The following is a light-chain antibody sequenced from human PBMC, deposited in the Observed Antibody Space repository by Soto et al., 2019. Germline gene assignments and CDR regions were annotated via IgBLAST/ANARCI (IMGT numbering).Light chain of an antibody. V-gene: IGKV1-5*03. CDR2: KAS. Sequence: DIQMTQSPSTLSASVEDRVTITCRASQTISSWLDWYQQKPGKAPKLLIYKASSLKSGVPSRFSGSGSGTEFTLTISSLQPDDFATYYCQHYNSYSEAFGQGTKVDIK. J-gene: IGKJ1*01. CDR1: QTISSW. CDR3: QHYNSYSEA.